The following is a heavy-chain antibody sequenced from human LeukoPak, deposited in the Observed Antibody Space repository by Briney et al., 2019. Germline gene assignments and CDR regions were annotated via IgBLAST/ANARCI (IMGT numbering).Heavy chain of an antibody. V-gene: IGHV3-23*01. CDR2: ISGSGGST. CDR3: AKDPDSGSYYGNWFDP. CDR1: GFTFSSYA. D-gene: IGHD3-10*01. J-gene: IGHJ5*02. Sequence: PGGSLRLSCAASGFTFSSYAMSWVRQAPGKGLEWVSAISGSGGSTYHADSVKGRFTISRDNSKNTLYLQMNSLRAEDTAVYYCAKDPDSGSYYGNWFDPWGQGTLVTVSS.